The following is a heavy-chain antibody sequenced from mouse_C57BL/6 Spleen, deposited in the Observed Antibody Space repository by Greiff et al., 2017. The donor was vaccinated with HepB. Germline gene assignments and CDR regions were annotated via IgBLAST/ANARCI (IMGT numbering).Heavy chain of an antibody. D-gene: IGHD2-1*01. V-gene: IGHV1-63*01. J-gene: IGHJ1*03. CDR2: IYPGGGYT. CDR1: GYTFTNYW. Sequence: QVQLQQSGAELVRPGTSVKMSCKASGYTFTNYWIGWAKQRPGHGLEWIGDIYPGGGYTNYNEKFKGKATLTADKSSSTAYMQFSSLTSEDAAIYYCARGGNYDWYFDVWGTGTTVTVSS. CDR3: ARGGNYDWYFDV.